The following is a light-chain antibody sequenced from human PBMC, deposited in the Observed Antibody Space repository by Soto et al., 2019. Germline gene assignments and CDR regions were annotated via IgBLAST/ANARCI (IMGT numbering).Light chain of an antibody. J-gene: IGKJ1*01. Sequence: EIQLTQSPGTLSLSPGDRATLSCRASQGVSSNLAWYRQKPGQAPRLLIYDSSTRAAGIPARFSGSGSGTDFTLTVSSLEPEDFVVYYCQQRSDWPWTFGQGTKVDIK. CDR1: QGVSSN. CDR2: DSS. V-gene: IGKV3-11*01. CDR3: QQRSDWPWT.